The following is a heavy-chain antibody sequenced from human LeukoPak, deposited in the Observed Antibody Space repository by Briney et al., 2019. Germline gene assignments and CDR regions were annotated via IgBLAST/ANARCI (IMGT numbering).Heavy chain of an antibody. D-gene: IGHD6-19*01. CDR3: ASGPMVESSGWSAGYYNYGMDV. CDR1: GGTFSSYA. CDR2: IIPIFGTA. Sequence: GASVKVSCKASGGTFSSYAISWVRQAPGQGLEWMGGIIPIFGTANYAQKFQGRVTITADKSTSTAYMELSSLRSEDTAVYYCASGPMVESSGWSAGYYNYGMDVWGKGTTVTVSP. J-gene: IGHJ6*04. V-gene: IGHV1-69*06.